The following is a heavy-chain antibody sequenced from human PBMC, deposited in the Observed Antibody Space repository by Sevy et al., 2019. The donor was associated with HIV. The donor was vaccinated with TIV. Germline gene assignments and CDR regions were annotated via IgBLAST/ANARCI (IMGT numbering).Heavy chain of an antibody. J-gene: IGHJ5*02. V-gene: IGHV3-21*01. CDR1: GLTFSSYS. Sequence: GGSLRLSCAASGLTFSSYSMNWVRQAPGKGLEWVSSISSSSSYIYYADSVKGRFTISRDNAKNSLYLQMNSLSAEETAVYYCARGGYCSGGSCYRWFDPWGQGTLVTVSS. CDR3: ARGGYCSGGSCYRWFDP. D-gene: IGHD2-15*01. CDR2: ISSSSSYI.